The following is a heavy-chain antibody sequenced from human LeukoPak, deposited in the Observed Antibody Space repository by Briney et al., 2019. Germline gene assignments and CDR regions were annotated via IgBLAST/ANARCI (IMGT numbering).Heavy chain of an antibody. J-gene: IGHJ4*02. CDR3: ARMGGYSGYATH. V-gene: IGHV4-59*08. Sequence: PSGTLSLTCTVSGGSISTYYWSWIRQPPGKGREWIGYIHYSGTTNYNPSLKNRVTISLDTSKNQFSLNLGSVTAADTAVYFCARMGGYSGYATHWGQGTLVTVSS. CDR1: GGSISTYY. D-gene: IGHD5-12*01. CDR2: IHYSGTT.